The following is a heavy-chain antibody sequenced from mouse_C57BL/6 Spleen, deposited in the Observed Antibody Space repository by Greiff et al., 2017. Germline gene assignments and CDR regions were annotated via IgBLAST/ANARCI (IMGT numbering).Heavy chain of an antibody. V-gene: IGHV5-9*01. Sequence: EVMLVESGGGLAKPGGSLKLSCAVSGFTFSSYTMSWVRQIPEKRLEWVATISGGGGNTYYPDSVKGRFTISKDESKNTLYLQMSSLRSEDTALYYCARQVYPDYWCQGTTLTVSS. CDR3: ARQVYPDY. J-gene: IGHJ2*01. CDR2: ISGGGGNT. CDR1: GFTFSSYT.